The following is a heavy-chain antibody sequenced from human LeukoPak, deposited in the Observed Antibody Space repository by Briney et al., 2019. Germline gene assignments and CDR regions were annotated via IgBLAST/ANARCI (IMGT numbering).Heavy chain of an antibody. CDR1: GYTFTSYA. D-gene: IGHD5-18*01. CDR2: INAGNGNT. V-gene: IGHV1-3*01. J-gene: IGHJ4*02. Sequence: ASVKVSCKASGYTFTSYAMHWVRQAPGQSREWMGRINAGNGNTKYSQKFQGRVTITRDTSATTPYMELYNLRSEDTAVYYCAREQGGYSYGPLDHWGQGTLVTVSS. CDR3: AREQGGYSYGPLDH.